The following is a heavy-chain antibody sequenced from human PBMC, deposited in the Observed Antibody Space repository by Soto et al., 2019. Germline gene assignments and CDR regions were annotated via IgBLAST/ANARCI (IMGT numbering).Heavy chain of an antibody. V-gene: IGHV3-30-3*01. CDR2: ISYDGSNK. Sequence: SCKASGYTFSSYAMHWVRQAPGKGLEWVAVISYDGSNKYYADSVKGRFTISRDNSKNTLYLQMNSLRAEDTAVYYCARDTGAYYDILTGPVDYWGQGTLVTVSS. D-gene: IGHD3-9*01. J-gene: IGHJ4*02. CDR3: ARDTGAYYDILTGPVDY. CDR1: GYTFSSYA.